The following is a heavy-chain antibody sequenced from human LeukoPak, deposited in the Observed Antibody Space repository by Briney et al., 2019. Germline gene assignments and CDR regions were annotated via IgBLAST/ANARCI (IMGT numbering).Heavy chain of an antibody. V-gene: IGHV5-51*01. CDR2: IYPGDSDT. J-gene: IGHJ3*02. Sequence: GESLKISCKGSGYSFTSYWIGWVRQMPGKGLEWMGIIYPGDSDTRYSPSFQGQVTISADKSISTAYLQWSSLKASDTAMYYCARLTVRGYYDSYPSDAFDIWGQGTMVTVSS. CDR3: ARLTVRGYYDSYPSDAFDI. CDR1: GYSFTSYW. D-gene: IGHD3-22*01.